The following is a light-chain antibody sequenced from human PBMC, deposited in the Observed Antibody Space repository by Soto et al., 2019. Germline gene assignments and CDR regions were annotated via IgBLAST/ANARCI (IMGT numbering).Light chain of an antibody. V-gene: IGLV1-51*01. Sequence: QSVLTQPASVSAAPGQKVTISCSGSSSNIGGNTVSWYQQLPGTAPKLLIYYDNNRSSWFPDRFSGSKSGRSATLGITGFQTWDKGEYHFGSWGSSLSAYFFGAGTMVAGL. CDR3: GSWGSSLSAYF. CDR2: YDN. J-gene: IGLJ1*01. CDR1: SSNIGGNT.